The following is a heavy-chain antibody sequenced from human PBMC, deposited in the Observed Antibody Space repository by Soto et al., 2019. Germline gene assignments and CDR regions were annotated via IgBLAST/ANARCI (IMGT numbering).Heavy chain of an antibody. CDR2: ISWNSGSI. V-gene: IGHV3-9*01. Sequence: EVQLVESGGGLVQPGRSLRLSCAASGFTFDDYAMHWVRQAPGKGLEWVSGISWNSGSIGYADSVKGRFTISRDNAKNSLYLQMNSLRAEDTALYYCAKDRLGFCSGGSCYSSWFDPWGQGTLVTVSS. D-gene: IGHD2-15*01. CDR3: AKDRLGFCSGGSCYSSWFDP. J-gene: IGHJ5*02. CDR1: GFTFDDYA.